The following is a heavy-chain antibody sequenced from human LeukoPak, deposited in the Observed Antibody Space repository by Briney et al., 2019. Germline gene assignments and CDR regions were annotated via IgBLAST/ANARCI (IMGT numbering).Heavy chain of an antibody. CDR2: ISGSGGST. Sequence: SGGSLRLSCAASGFTFSSYAMSWVRQAPGKGLEWVSAISGSGGSTYYADSVKGRFTISRDNSKNTLYLQMNSLRAEDTAVYYCARVRYDSSGYYVGYFDYWGQGTLVTVSS. J-gene: IGHJ4*02. CDR1: GFTFSSYA. CDR3: ARVRYDSSGYYVGYFDY. D-gene: IGHD3-22*01. V-gene: IGHV3-23*01.